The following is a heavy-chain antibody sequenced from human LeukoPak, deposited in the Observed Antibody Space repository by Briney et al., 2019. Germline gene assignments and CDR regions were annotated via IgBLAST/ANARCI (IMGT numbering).Heavy chain of an antibody. CDR2: LYSGGAT. CDR1: GFTVSSNY. J-gene: IGHJ4*02. D-gene: IGHD6-19*01. Sequence: GGSLRLSCAASGFTVSSNYMSWVRQPAGKGLEWVSVLYSGGATFYADSVKGRFAISTDTSQNTLYLQMNDLRANDTAVYYCTKLKGWYGVGFLDYWSQGTLVTVSS. CDR3: TKLKGWYGVGFLDY. V-gene: IGHV3-53*01.